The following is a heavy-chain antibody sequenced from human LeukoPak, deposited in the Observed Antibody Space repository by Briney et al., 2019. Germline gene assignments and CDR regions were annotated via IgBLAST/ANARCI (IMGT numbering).Heavy chain of an antibody. CDR3: ARRNGGSRYSDNYFGP. J-gene: IGHJ5*02. CDR2: IYCSGST. D-gene: IGHD2-15*01. V-gene: IGHV4-59*08. Sequence: SETLSLTCSVSGGSITGYYWTWIRQSPGKGLQWIGYIYCSGSTTYNPSLKSRLTLSVDMPKNKFSLKLKSVTAADTAIYYCARRNGGSRYSDNYFGPWGQGTLVTVSS. CDR1: GGSITGYY.